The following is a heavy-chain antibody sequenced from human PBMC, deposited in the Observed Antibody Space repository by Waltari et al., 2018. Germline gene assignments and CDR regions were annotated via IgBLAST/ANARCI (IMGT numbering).Heavy chain of an antibody. D-gene: IGHD3-22*01. V-gene: IGHV4-34*01. Sequence: QVQLQQWGAGLLKPSETLSLTCAVYGGSFSGYYWSWIRQPPGKGLEWIGEINQSGSTNYNPTLKSRVTRSVDTSKNQFSLKLSSVTAADTAVYYCARVKRRFTYYYDSSAPHAFDIWGQGTMVTVSS. CDR3: ARVKRRFTYYYDSSAPHAFDI. J-gene: IGHJ3*02. CDR1: GGSFSGYY. CDR2: INQSGST.